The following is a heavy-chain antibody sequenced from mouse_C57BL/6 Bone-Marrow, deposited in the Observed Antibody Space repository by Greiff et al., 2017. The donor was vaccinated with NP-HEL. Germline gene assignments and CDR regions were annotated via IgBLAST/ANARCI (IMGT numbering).Heavy chain of an antibody. CDR3: ARQFITTVVATDY. CDR2: IYPNSGST. CDR1: GYTFTSYW. V-gene: IGHV1-64*01. J-gene: IGHJ2*01. Sequence: VPLQQPGAELVKPGASVKLFCKAFGYTFTSYWMHWVEPRAGQGLEWIGMIYPNSGSTNYNEKFKSKATLTVDKSSSTAYMQLSSLTSEDSAVYYCARQFITTVVATDYWGQGTTLTVSS. D-gene: IGHD1-1*01.